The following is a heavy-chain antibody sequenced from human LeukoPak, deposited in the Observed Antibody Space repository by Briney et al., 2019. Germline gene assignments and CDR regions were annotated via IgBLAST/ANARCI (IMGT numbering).Heavy chain of an antibody. CDR2: IYYSGST. V-gene: IGHV4-39*07. D-gene: IGHD4-17*01. CDR3: ARTTTVTTVVYYYYYYMDV. Sequence: SETLSLTCTVSGGSISSSSYYWGWIRQPPGKGLEWIGSIYYSGSTYYNPSLKSRVTISVDTSKNQFSLKLSSVTAADTAVYYCARTTTVTTVVYYYYYYMDVWGKGTTVTISS. CDR1: GGSISSSSYY. J-gene: IGHJ6*03.